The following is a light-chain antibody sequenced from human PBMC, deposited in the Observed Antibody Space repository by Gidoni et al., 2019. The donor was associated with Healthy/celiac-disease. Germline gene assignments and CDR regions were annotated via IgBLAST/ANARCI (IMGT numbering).Light chain of an antibody. Sequence: IGMTQSPLSMTVTPGEPASISCRTSQSLLHSNGYNYLDWYLQKPGQSPPLLIYLGSNRASGVPDRFSGSGSGTDFTLKISRVEAEDVGVYYCMQALQTPPTFGQGTKVEIK. J-gene: IGKJ1*01. CDR2: LGS. V-gene: IGKV2-28*01. CDR3: MQALQTPPT. CDR1: QSLLHSNGYNY.